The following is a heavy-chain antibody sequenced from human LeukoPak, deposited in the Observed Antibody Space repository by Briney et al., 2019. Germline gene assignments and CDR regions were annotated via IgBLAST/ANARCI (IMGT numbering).Heavy chain of an antibody. D-gene: IGHD4-23*01. J-gene: IGHJ6*03. V-gene: IGHV3-48*03. Sequence: GGSLRLSCAASGFTFSSYEMNWVRQAPGKGLEWVSYISSSGSTIYYADSVKGRFTISRDNAKNSLYLQMNSLRAEDTAVYYCARDPVARFDYYYMDVWGKGTTVTISS. CDR2: ISSSGSTI. CDR3: ARDPVARFDYYYMDV. CDR1: GFTFSSYE.